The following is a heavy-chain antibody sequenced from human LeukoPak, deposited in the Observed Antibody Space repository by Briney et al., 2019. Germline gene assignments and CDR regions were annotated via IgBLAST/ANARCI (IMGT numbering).Heavy chain of an antibody. V-gene: IGHV4-39*01. J-gene: IGHJ4*02. CDR2: IYYSGST. CDR1: GGSISSSSYY. Sequence: KASETLSLTCTVSGGSISSSSYYWGWIRQPPGKGLEWIGSIYYSGSTYYNPSLKSRVTISVDTSKNQFSLKLSSVTAADTAVYYCAAVNSNTVDIDNWGQGTLVTVSS. CDR3: AAVNSNTVDIDN. D-gene: IGHD4-23*01.